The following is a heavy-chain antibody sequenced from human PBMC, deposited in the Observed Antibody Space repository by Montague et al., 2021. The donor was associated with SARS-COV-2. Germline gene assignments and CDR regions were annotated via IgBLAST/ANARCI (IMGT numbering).Heavy chain of an antibody. J-gene: IGHJ2*01. CDR1: GFRFSVYY. D-gene: IGHD1-7*01. V-gene: IGHV3-11*06. CDR3: ARGGGRYNWNYEGGFDL. Sequence: SLRLSCAASGFRFSVYYMSWIRQAPGKGPEWVSDISSSSTYTSSADSVKGRFTISRDNAENSLYLHLNSLRAVDTAVYYCARGGGRYNWNYEGGFDLWGRGTLVTVSS. CDR2: ISSSSTYT.